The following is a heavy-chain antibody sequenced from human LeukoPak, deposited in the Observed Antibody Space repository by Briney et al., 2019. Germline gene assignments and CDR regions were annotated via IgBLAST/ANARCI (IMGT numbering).Heavy chain of an antibody. CDR3: ARLFGGVTTFDY. Sequence: GGSLRLSCAASGFSFSPYWMSWVRQGPGKGLDWVASINPDGSGTSYVDSVKGRFTISRDNAQNSLYLQMNSLSAEDTAVYYCARLFGGVTTFDYWGQGNLVTVSS. CDR1: GFSFSPYW. D-gene: IGHD4-17*01. J-gene: IGHJ4*02. V-gene: IGHV3-7*01. CDR2: INPDGSGT.